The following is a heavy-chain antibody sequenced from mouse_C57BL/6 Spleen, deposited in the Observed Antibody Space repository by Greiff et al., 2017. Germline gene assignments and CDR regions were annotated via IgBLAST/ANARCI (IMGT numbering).Heavy chain of an antibody. CDR3: TRDYYGSSLAY. D-gene: IGHD1-1*01. V-gene: IGHV5-9-1*02. J-gene: IGHJ3*01. CDR2: ISSGGDYT. Sequence: EVQGVESGEGLVKPGGSLKLSCAASGFTFSSYAMSWVRQTPEKRLEWVAYISSGGDYTYYADTVKGRFTISRDNARNTLYLQMSSLKSEDTAMYYCTRDYYGSSLAYWGQGTLVTVSA. CDR1: GFTFSSYA.